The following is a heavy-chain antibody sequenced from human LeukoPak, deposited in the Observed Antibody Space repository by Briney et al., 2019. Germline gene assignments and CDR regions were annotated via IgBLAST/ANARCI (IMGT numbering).Heavy chain of an antibody. CDR1: GFTFSSYG. Sequence: PGGSLRLSCAASGFTFSSYGMHWVRQAPGKGLDWVAFIHHDGSNKYYVDSVKGRFTISTDNSKNTLYLQMNSLRAEDTAVYYCARSLSSRFSGPRRPYYFDSWGQGTLVTVSS. D-gene: IGHD3-16*02. J-gene: IGHJ4*02. CDR3: ARSLSSRFSGPRRPYYFDS. V-gene: IGHV3-30*02. CDR2: IHHDGSNK.